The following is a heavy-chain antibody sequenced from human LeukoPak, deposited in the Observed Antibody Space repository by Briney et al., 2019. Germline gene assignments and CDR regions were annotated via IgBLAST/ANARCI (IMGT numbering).Heavy chain of an antibody. CDR1: GGSISSGDYY. V-gene: IGHV4-30-2*01. Sequence: SETLSLTCTVSGGSISSGDYYWSWIRQPPGKGLEWIGYIYHSGSTYYNPSLKSRVTISVDRSKNQFSLKLSSVTAADTAVCYCARLNCGGDCYPLNWGQGTLVTVSS. D-gene: IGHD2-21*02. CDR3: ARLNCGGDCYPLN. CDR2: IYHSGST. J-gene: IGHJ4*02.